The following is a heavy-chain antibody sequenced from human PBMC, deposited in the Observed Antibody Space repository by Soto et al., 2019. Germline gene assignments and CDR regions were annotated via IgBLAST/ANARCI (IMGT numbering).Heavy chain of an antibody. CDR2: IYYSGST. CDR1: GGSISSYY. CDR3: ARRSGSYLSYYMDV. D-gene: IGHD3-10*01. V-gene: IGHV4-59*08. J-gene: IGHJ6*03. Sequence: SETLSLTCTVSGGSISSYYWSWIRQPPGKGLEWIGYIYYSGSTNYNPSLKSRVTISVDTSKNQFSLKLSSVTAADTAVYYCARRSGSYLSYYMDVWGKGTTVTVSS.